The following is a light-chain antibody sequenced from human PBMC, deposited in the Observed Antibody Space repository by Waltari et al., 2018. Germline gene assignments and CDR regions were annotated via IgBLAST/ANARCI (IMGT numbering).Light chain of an antibody. V-gene: IGLV2-11*01. CDR3: CSHGGFDTFWV. CDR2: YVS. CDR1: TSDVGGYDF. Sequence: QSALTQPRSVSGSPGQSVTISCTGTTSDVGGYDFVSWYQPHPGKAPKLIIYYVSHRPSGFPDRFSGSKSGNTASLTITGLRDDDEAEYFCCSHGGFDTFWVFGGGTKVIVL. J-gene: IGLJ3*02.